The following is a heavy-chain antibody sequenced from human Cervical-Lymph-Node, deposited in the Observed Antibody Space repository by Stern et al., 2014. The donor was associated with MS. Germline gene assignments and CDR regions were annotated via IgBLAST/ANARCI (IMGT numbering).Heavy chain of an antibody. V-gene: IGHV3-33*01. CDR1: GFTFSSYG. CDR2: IWYDGSNK. D-gene: IGHD6-13*01. J-gene: IGHJ4*02. CDR3: AREHSSSWYDY. Sequence: VQLEESGGGVVQPGRSLRLSCAASGFTFSSYGMHWVRQAPGKGLEWVAVIWYDGSNKYYADSVKGRFTISRDNSKNTLYLQMNSLRAEDTAVYYCAREHSSSWYDYWGQGTLVTVSS.